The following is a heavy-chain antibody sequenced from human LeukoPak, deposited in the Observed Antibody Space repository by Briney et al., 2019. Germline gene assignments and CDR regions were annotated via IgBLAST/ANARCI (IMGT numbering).Heavy chain of an antibody. J-gene: IGHJ4*02. V-gene: IGHV3-74*03. Sequence: GGSLRLSCAASGFTFSVYWMHWVRQAPGKGLVWVSLIKSDGSSAMYADSVKGRFSISRDNAKNTLYLQMNSLRDEDTAVYFCARELASAAFDYWGQGTPVTVSS. D-gene: IGHD5-12*01. CDR3: ARELASAAFDY. CDR2: IKSDGSSA. CDR1: GFTFSVYW.